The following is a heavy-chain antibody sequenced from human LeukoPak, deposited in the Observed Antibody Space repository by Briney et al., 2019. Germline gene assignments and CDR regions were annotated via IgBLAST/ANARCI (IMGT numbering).Heavy chain of an antibody. V-gene: IGHV3-64D*09. CDR3: VKDRWVDY. J-gene: IGHJ4*02. Sequence: GGSLRLSCSVSGFXFSTYAMHWVRQAPGKGLEYVSSISSDGGKTYYADSVKGRFTIARHNSKNTLYLQMSSLRAEDTAVYYCVKDRWVDYWGQGALVTVSS. CDR1: GFXFSTYA. D-gene: IGHD1-26*01. CDR2: ISSDGGKT.